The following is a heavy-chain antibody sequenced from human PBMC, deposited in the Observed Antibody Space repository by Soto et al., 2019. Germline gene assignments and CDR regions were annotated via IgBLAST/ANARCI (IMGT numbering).Heavy chain of an antibody. CDR2: ISWNSDTT. D-gene: IGHD3-16*02. Sequence: EVQLVESGGGVVRPGESLRLSCEGSGFTFNDYGMGWVRQAPGKGLEWVSGISWNSDTTGNADSGRGRITISRDNAKNSLYLEMNRLRGEDTALYCLASGPTLSRGPTAWGQGTLVTVSS. V-gene: IGHV3-20*04. CDR3: ASGPTLSRGPTA. CDR1: GFTFNDYG. J-gene: IGHJ5*02.